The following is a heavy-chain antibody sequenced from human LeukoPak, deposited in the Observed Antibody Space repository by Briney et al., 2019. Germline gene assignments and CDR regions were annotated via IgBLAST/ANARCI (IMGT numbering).Heavy chain of an antibody. CDR2: INPNSGGT. V-gene: IGHV1-2*04. CDR3: AREGNYYGSGSYLAY. CDR1: GYTFTTYD. D-gene: IGHD3-10*01. Sequence: GASVKVSCKASGYTFTTYDINWVRQATGQGLEWMGWINPNSGGTNYAQKFQGWVTMTRDTSISTAYMELSRLRSDDTAVYYCAREGNYYGSGSYLAYWGQGTLVTVSS. J-gene: IGHJ4*02.